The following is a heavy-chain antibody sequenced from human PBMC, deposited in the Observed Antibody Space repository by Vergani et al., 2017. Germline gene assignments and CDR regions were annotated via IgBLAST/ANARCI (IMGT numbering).Heavy chain of an antibody. CDR2: INPSGGST. Sequence: QVQLVQSGAEVKKPGASVKVSCKASGYTFTSYYMHWVRQAPGQGLEWMGIINPSGGSTSYAQKFQGRVTMTRDTSTSTVYMELSSLRSEDTAVYYCAREQPLLMRYATLPNFDCWGQGTLVTVSS. D-gene: IGHD5-12*01. CDR1: GYTFTSYY. CDR3: AREQPLLMRYATLPNFDC. J-gene: IGHJ4*02. V-gene: IGHV1-46*03.